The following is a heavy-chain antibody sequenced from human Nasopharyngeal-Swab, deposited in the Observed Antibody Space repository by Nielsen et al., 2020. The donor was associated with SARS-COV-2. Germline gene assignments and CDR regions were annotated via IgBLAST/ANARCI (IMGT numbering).Heavy chain of an antibody. V-gene: IGHV4-39*01. CDR2: IAYSGST. J-gene: IGHJ4*02. CDR1: GDSISRGTYF. D-gene: IGHD3-22*01. Sequence: SETLSLTCTVSGDSISRGTYFWGWIRQPPGKGLEWIASIAYSGSTYDNPSLKSRVTISLDTSKNQFSLVLNSVTAADTAVYYCARPAHDYDNSGPFDYWGQGTLVTVSS. CDR3: ARPAHDYDNSGPFDY.